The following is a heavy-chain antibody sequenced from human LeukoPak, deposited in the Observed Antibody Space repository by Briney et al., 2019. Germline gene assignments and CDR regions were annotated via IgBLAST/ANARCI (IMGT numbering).Heavy chain of an antibody. Sequence: SETLSLTCTVSGGSISSYYWSWIRQPPGKGLEWIGYIYYSGGTNYNPSLKSRVTISVDTSKNQFSLKLSSVTAADTAVYYCAREGSSSSWDYWGQGTLVTVSS. CDR3: AREGSSSSWDY. CDR2: IYYSGGT. V-gene: IGHV4-59*01. J-gene: IGHJ4*02. CDR1: GGSISSYY. D-gene: IGHD6-13*01.